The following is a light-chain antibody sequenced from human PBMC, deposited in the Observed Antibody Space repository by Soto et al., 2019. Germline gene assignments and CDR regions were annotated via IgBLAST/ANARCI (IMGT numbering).Light chain of an antibody. CDR3: QQYNNWPPLT. V-gene: IGKV3-15*01. J-gene: IGKJ4*01. CDR2: GAS. CDR1: QSVRSN. Sequence: EIVMTQSPATLSVSPGERATLSCRASQSVRSNLAWYQQKPGQAPRLLIYGASTRATGIPARFSGSGSGTEFTLTISSLQSEDFAVYYCQQYNNWPPLTFGGGTKVVIK.